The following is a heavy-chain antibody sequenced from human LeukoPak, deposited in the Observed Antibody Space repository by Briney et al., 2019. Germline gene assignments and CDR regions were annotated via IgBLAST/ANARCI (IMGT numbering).Heavy chain of an antibody. Sequence: GGSLRVSCAASGFTFSRYAMSWVRQAPGKGVECVSAISGSGGSTYYADSVKGRFTISRDNSKNTLYLQMNSLRAEDTAVYYCAKSRGYSYGYSDYWGQGTLVTVSS. CDR1: GFTFSRYA. CDR2: ISGSGGST. J-gene: IGHJ4*02. D-gene: IGHD5-18*01. CDR3: AKSRGYSYGYSDY. V-gene: IGHV3-23*01.